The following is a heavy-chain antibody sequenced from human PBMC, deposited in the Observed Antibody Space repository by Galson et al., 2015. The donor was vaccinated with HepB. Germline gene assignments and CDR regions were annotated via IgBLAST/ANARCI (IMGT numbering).Heavy chain of an antibody. D-gene: IGHD5-12*01. CDR3: AKARFQLEVATAMAVFDY. CDR1: GFTFSSYA. J-gene: IGHJ4*02. Sequence: SLRLSCAASGFTFSSYAMSWVRQAPGKGLEWVSAISGSGGSTYYADSVKGRFTISRDDSKNTLYLQMNSLRAEDTAVYYCAKARFQLEVATAMAVFDYWGQGTLVTVSS. CDR2: ISGSGGST. V-gene: IGHV3-23*01.